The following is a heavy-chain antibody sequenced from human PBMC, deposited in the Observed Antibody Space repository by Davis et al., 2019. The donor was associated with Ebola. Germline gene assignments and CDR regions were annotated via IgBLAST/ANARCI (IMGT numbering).Heavy chain of an antibody. Sequence: SETLSLTCAVYGGSFSGYYWSWIRQPPGKGLEWIGEINHSGSTNYNPSLKSRVTISVDTSKNQFSLKLSSVTAADTAVYYCARQGYCNSTSCNNWFDPWGQGTLVTVSS. CDR2: INHSGST. V-gene: IGHV4-34*01. J-gene: IGHJ5*02. CDR1: GGSFSGYY. CDR3: ARQGYCNSTSCNNWFDP. D-gene: IGHD2-2*01.